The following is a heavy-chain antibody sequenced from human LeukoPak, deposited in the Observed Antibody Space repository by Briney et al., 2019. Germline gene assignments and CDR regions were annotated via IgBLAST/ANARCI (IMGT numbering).Heavy chain of an antibody. CDR2: IRSDGNKK. CDR3: AKGAGGSYGLYYFDY. CDR1: VFTFSSYG. J-gene: IGHJ4*02. D-gene: IGHD3-10*01. Sequence: GGSLRLSCAASVFTFSSYGMYWVRQAPGKGLEWVAFIRSDGNKKYYADSVKGRFTISRDNSRNTLYLQMNSLRTEDTAVYYCAKGAGGSYGLYYFDYWGQGALVTVSS. V-gene: IGHV3-30*02.